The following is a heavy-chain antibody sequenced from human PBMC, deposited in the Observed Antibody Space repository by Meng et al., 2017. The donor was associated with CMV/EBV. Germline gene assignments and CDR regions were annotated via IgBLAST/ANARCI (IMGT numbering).Heavy chain of an antibody. D-gene: IGHD2-2*01. CDR2: IYYNGST. CDR3: ARDRGKEYQLLDDYYYYGMDV. CDR1: GGSVYNGGYY. J-gene: IGHJ6*02. Sequence: SETLSLTCTVSGGSVYNGGYYWNWIRQPPGKGLEWIGYIYYNGSTNYNPSLKSRVTISVDTSKNQFSLKLRSVTTADTAVYYCARDRGKEYQLLDDYYYYGMDVWGQGTTVTVSS. V-gene: IGHV4-61*08.